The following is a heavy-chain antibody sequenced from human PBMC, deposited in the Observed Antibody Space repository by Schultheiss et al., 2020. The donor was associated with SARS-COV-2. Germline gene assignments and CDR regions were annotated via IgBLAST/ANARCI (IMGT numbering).Heavy chain of an antibody. Sequence: SETLSLTCTVSGGSISSSSYYWGWIRQPPGKGLEWIGSIYYSGTTYYNPSLKSRVTMSIDTSKNQFSLRLTSVTAADTAVYYCARHLIAVAGLFDYWAQGTLVTVSS. CDR1: GGSISSSSYY. J-gene: IGHJ4*02. V-gene: IGHV4-39*07. CDR2: IYYSGTT. D-gene: IGHD6-19*01. CDR3: ARHLIAVAGLFDY.